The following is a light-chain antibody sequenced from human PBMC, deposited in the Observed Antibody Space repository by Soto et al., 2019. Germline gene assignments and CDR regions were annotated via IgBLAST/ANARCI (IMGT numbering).Light chain of an antibody. J-gene: IGKJ1*01. CDR1: QSISSW. CDR3: QQYNTYSGT. CDR2: KAS. V-gene: IGKV1-5*03. Sequence: DIQMTQSPSTLSASVGDRVTITCRASQSISSWLAWYQQKPGKAPKLLIHKASILRSRVPSRFSGSGSGTEFTLTISSLQPDDFATYYSQQYNTYSGTFGQGTKVEIK.